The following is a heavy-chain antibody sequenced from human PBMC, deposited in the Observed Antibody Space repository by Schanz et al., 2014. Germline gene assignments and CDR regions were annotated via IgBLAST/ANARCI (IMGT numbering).Heavy chain of an antibody. D-gene: IGHD2-8*02. CDR2: TSSDGSLK. CDR1: GFTFSSYA. V-gene: IGHV3-30*04. CDR3: ARDSRYCTGVDCKGDAFDL. J-gene: IGHJ3*01. Sequence: QVQLVESGGGVVQPGRSLRLSCAASGFTFSSYAVHWVRQAPDKGLVWVAVTSSDGSLKYYADSVKGRFTISRDNAKNSLYLEMTSLRGEDTAVYHCARDSRYCTGVDCKGDAFDLWGQGTLVTVSS.